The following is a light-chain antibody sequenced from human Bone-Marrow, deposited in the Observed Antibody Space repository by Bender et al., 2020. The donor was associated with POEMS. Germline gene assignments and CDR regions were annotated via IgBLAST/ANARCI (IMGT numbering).Light chain of an antibody. V-gene: IGLV2-18*02. CDR1: SSDVGSFNR. CDR2: EVS. J-gene: IGLJ1*01. CDR3: SSSTSSNTYV. Sequence: QSALTQPPSVSGSLGQSVTISCTGSSSDVGSFNRVSWFQQSPGTAPKLMIYEVSNRPSGVPDRFSGSKSGNTASLTISGLQAEDEADYYCSSSTSSNTYVFGTGTKVTVL.